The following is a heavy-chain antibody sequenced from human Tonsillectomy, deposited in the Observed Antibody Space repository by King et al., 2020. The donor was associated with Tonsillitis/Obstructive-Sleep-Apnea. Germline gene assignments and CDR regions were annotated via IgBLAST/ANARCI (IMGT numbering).Heavy chain of an antibody. V-gene: IGHV4-59*01. J-gene: IGHJ5*02. CDR1: GGSISSYY. CDR3: ARATEYRGNCFDP. D-gene: IGHD2/OR15-2a*01. CDR2: IYYSGST. Sequence: QLQESGPGLVKPSETLSLTCTVSGGSISSYYWSWIRQPPGKGLEWIGYIYYSGSTNYNPSLKSRVTISVDTSKSQFSLKLSSVTAADTAVYYCARATEYRGNCFDPWGQGTLVTVSS.